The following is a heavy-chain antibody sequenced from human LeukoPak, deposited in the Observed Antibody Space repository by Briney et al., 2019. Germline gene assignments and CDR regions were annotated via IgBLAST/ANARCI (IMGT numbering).Heavy chain of an antibody. CDR3: AKGNSIAVSAFFDY. J-gene: IGHJ4*02. D-gene: IGHD6-19*01. CDR1: GFTFDDYT. CDR2: ISWDGDNT. Sequence: GGSLRLSCAASGFTFDDYTMSWVRQAPGKGLEWVALISWDGDNTYYADSVKGRFTISRDNSKNSLYLQMNSLRTEDTALYHCAKGNSIAVSAFFDYWGQGTLVTVSS. V-gene: IGHV3-43*01.